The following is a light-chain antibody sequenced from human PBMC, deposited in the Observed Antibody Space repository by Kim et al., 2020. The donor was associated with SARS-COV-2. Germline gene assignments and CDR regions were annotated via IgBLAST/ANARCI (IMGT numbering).Light chain of an antibody. J-gene: IGLJ2*01. V-gene: IGLV2-14*03. Sequence: SLTISYTGTSSDVGDSNYVSWYQQHPGKVPKLMIYNVYNRPSGVSNRFSGSKSGNTASLTISGLQADDEADYYCSSYSSTKTPYVIFGGGTQLTVL. CDR3: SSYSSTKTPYVI. CDR1: SSDVGDSNY. CDR2: NVY.